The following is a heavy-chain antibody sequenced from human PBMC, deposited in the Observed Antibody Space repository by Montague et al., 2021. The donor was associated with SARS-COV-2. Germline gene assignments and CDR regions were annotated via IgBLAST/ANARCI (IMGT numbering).Heavy chain of an antibody. Sequence: SETLSLTCTVPGGSITRNYYWGWIRQPPGKGLEWFGNIYYSGTTXINPSLESRVTISVDASKNQFSLNLTSVTAADTAVYYCARPLVRGVPKAFDIWGQGALVIVSS. CDR1: GGSITRNYY. CDR3: ARPLVRGVPKAFDI. CDR2: IYYSGTT. J-gene: IGHJ3*02. V-gene: IGHV4-39*01. D-gene: IGHD3-10*01.